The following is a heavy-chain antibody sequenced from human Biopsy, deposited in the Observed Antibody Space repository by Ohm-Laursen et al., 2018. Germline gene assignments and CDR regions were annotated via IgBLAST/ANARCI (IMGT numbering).Heavy chain of an antibody. CDR1: DFTFDDYA. V-gene: IGHV3-9*01. J-gene: IGHJ4*02. Sequence: RSLRLSCTASDFTFDDYAMSWVRQRPGKGLEWVSGITWNSGHIAYADSVKGRFTISRDNAKNSLYLQMNSLRVEDTAVYYCARSVGIMAAPIDYWGQGTLVTVSS. D-gene: IGHD3-16*01. CDR3: ARSVGIMAAPIDY. CDR2: ITWNSGHI.